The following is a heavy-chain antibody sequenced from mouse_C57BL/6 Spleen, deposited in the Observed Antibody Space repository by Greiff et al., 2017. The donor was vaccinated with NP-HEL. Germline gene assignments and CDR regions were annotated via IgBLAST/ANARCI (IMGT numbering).Heavy chain of an antibody. CDR2: ISYDGSN. V-gene: IGHV3-6*01. CDR1: GYSITSGYY. J-gene: IGHJ2*01. Sequence: EVQLQQSGPGLVKPSQSLSLTCSVTGYSITSGYYWNWIRQFPGNKLEWMGYISYDGSNNYNPSLKNRISITRDTSKNQFFLKLNSVTTEDTATYYCARVYYSNYETLFDYWGQGTTLTVSS. D-gene: IGHD2-5*01. CDR3: ARVYYSNYETLFDY.